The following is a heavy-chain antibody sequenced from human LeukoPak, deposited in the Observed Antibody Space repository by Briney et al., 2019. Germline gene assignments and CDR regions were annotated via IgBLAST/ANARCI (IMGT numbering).Heavy chain of an antibody. D-gene: IGHD5-12*01. CDR1: GGSVAPYY. V-gene: IGHV4-59*02. CDR3: ARDDSDYDDAFLI. CDR2: IHYSSST. J-gene: IGHJ3*02. Sequence: SETLSLTCSVSGGSVAPYYWNWIRQSPGKGLDWIGYIHYSSSTKYNPSLESRVTISVDTSRNQFSLKPNSVTAADTAVYFCARDDSDYDDAFLIWGQGTMVSVSS.